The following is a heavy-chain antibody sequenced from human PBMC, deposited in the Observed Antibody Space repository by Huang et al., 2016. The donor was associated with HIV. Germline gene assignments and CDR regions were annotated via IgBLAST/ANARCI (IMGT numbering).Heavy chain of an antibody. CDR2: IQYDGSNK. CDR3: VKETVQWLVTY. D-gene: IGHD6-19*01. V-gene: IGHV3-30*02. J-gene: IGHJ4*02. Sequence: QVQVVESGGGVVQPGGSLRLSCAASGFTSSSHGMPWVRQAPGKGLEWVAVIQYDGSNKYFADSVKGRFTMSRDNSKNTLYLQMNSLRGEDTAVYYCVKETVQWLVTYWGQGTLVTVSS. CDR1: GFTSSSHG.